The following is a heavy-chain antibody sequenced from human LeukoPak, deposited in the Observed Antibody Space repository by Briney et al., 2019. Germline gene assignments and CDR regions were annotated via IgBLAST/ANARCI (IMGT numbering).Heavy chain of an antibody. CDR2: ISSSNSYI. Sequence: PGGSLRLSCAASGFTFSTYNMNWVRQAPGKGLEWVSSISSSNSYIYYADSVKGRFTISRDNAKNSVYLQMNSLRAEDTAVYYCAKLGGKQLVRGSYYYYYYMDVWGKGTTVTVSS. D-gene: IGHD6-6*01. CDR1: GFTFSTYN. V-gene: IGHV3-21*04. CDR3: AKLGGKQLVRGSYYYYYYMDV. J-gene: IGHJ6*03.